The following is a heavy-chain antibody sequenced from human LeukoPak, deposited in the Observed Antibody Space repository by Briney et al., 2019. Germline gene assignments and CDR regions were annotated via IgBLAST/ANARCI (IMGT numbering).Heavy chain of an antibody. CDR2: IRYDGSNK. CDR1: GFTFSSYG. D-gene: IGHD2-21*02. Sequence: GGSLRLSCAASGFTFSSYGMHWVRQAPGKGLEWVAFIRYDGSNKYYADSVKGRFTISRDNSKNTLYLQMNSLRAEDTAVHYCASCGGDCFGYFDLWGRGTLVTVSS. J-gene: IGHJ2*01. CDR3: ASCGGDCFGYFDL. V-gene: IGHV3-30*02.